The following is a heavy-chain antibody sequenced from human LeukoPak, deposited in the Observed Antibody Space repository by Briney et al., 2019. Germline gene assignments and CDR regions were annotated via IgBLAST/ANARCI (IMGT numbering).Heavy chain of an antibody. CDR2: ISNDDRNI. J-gene: IGHJ4*02. D-gene: IGHD6-19*01. V-gene: IGHV3-74*01. Sequence: GGSLRLSCEASGFTFSIYWMHWVRQAPGKGLEWISRISNDDRNIRYADSVKGRFTISRDNSKNTLYLQMNSLRAEDTAVYYCAKSAGSGSSGWYNWGQGTLVTVSS. CDR3: AKSAGSGSSGWYN. CDR1: GFTFSIYW.